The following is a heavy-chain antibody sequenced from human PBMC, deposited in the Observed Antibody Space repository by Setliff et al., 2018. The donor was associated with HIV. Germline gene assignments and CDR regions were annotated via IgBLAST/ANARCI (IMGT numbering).Heavy chain of an antibody. CDR3: ARDSGRRNDAFDI. V-gene: IGHV4-34*01. CDR1: GGSLSGYY. Sequence: PSETLSLTCGAYGGSLSGYYWTWFRQPPGKGLEWIGEIKHTGTTIYNVSLMSRVTISIDMSKNQFSLKLSSVTAADTAVYYCARDSGRRNDAFDIWGQGTLVTVSS. CDR2: IKHTGTT. J-gene: IGHJ3*02. D-gene: IGHD3-10*01.